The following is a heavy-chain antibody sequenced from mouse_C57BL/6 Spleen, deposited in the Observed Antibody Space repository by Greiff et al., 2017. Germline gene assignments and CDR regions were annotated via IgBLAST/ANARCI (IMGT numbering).Heavy chain of an antibody. CDR2: IYPRSGNT. D-gene: IGHD1-1*01. J-gene: IGHJ2*01. V-gene: IGHV1-81*01. CDR3: ARPYYYGSSYNLDY. Sequence: QVQLKQSGAELARPGASVKLSCKASGYTFTSYGISWVKQRTGQGLEWIGEIYPRSGNTYYNEKFKGKATLTADKSSSTAYMELRSLTSEDSAVYFCARPYYYGSSYNLDYWGQGTTLTVSS. CDR1: GYTFTSYG.